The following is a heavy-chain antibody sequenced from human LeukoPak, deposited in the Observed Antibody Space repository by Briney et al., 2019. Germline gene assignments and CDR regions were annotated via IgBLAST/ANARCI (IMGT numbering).Heavy chain of an antibody. J-gene: IGHJ4*02. CDR3: ARAIRIRGVYPFDY. CDR2: IYYSGST. Sequence: PSQTLSLTCTVSGGSISSGDHYWSWIRQPPGKGLEWIGYIYYSGSTYYNPSLKSRVTISVDTSKNQFSLKLSSVTAADTAVYYCARAIRIRGVYPFDYWGQGILVTVSS. D-gene: IGHD3-10*01. CDR1: GGSISSGDHY. V-gene: IGHV4-30-4*01.